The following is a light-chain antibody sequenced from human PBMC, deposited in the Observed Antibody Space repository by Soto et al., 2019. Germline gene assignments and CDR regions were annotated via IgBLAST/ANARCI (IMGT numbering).Light chain of an antibody. V-gene: IGKV3-20*01. CDR1: QSVSSSY. CDR2: GAS. CDR3: QQYGSSPAT. Sequence: EIVLTQSPGTLSLSPGERATLSCRASQSVSSSYLAWYQQKPGQAPRLLIYGASSRATGIPDRFSGSGSGTDFTLTISRLEPEDVAVYYCQQYGSSPATFGGGTRWIS. J-gene: IGKJ4*01.